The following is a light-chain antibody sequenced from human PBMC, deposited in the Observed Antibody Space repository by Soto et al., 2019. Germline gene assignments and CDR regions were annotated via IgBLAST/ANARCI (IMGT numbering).Light chain of an antibody. J-gene: IGKJ2*01. CDR1: QSVSSN. Sequence: EIVMTPSPDTLSVSPGERATLSCRASQSVSSNLAWNRQKHGQAPRLLLHGASTRSTGIPGRFSGSQSGTEFTLAISRLQCEDLAVEYCQEYNYWPPLYPFRQETKLEIK. CDR2: GAS. CDR3: QEYNYWPPLYP. V-gene: IGKV3-15*01.